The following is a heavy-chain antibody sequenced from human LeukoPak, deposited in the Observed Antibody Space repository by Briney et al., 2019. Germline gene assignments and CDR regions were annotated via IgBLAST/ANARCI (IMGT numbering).Heavy chain of an antibody. Sequence: GGSLRLSCADSGFTFSIYTMNWVRQAPGKGLEWVSGISSMGVSTYYADSVKGRFTISRDNSKNTLYLQMDSLGTEDTAVYYCARMPSTEIYYFYYMDVWGKGTTVTVSS. CDR3: ARMPSTEIYYFYYMDV. J-gene: IGHJ6*03. V-gene: IGHV3-23*01. CDR2: ISSMGVST. D-gene: IGHD2-2*01. CDR1: GFTFSIYT.